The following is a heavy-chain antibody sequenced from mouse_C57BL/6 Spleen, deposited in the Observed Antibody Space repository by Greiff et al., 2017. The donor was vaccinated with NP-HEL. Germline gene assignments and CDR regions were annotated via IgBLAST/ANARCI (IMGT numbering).Heavy chain of an antibody. CDR2: IDPEDGDT. V-gene: IGHV14-2*01. CDR1: GFNIKDYY. CDR3: ARRYDYDAAWFAY. D-gene: IGHD2-4*01. Sequence: EVQLQQSGAELVKPGASVKLSCTASGFNIKDYYMHWVKQRTEQGLEWIGRIDPEDGDTKYAPKFQGKATITADTSSNTAYLQLSSLTSEDTAVYYCARRYDYDAAWFAYWGQGTLVTVSA. J-gene: IGHJ3*01.